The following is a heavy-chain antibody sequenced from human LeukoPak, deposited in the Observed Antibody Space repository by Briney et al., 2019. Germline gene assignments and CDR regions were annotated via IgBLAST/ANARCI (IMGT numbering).Heavy chain of an antibody. J-gene: IGHJ4*02. V-gene: IGHV3-30*03. CDR3: GRDANFYDSSGYDWKYVDY. Sequence: PGGSLRLSCAASGFSFSSYGMHWVRQAPGKGLEWVAVISYEGSNEYYADSVKGRFTISRENSQNTLYLQMNTLRADDTAIYYCGRDANFYDSSGYDWKYVDYWGQGTLVTVSS. CDR1: GFSFSSYG. D-gene: IGHD3-22*01. CDR2: ISYEGSNE.